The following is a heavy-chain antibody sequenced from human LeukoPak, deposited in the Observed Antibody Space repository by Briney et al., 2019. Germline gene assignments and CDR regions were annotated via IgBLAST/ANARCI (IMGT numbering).Heavy chain of an antibody. CDR1: GFTFDDYA. Sequence: GRSLRLSCAASGFTFDDYAMPWVRRSPGKGLEGLSGFSWNSVSLGYADSGKGRFTISIDTAKNYLYLQMNSLRSEYMALYYCAKDRDSSGYSPCSDYWGQGTLVTVSS. J-gene: IGHJ4*02. CDR3: AKDRDSSGYSPCSDY. CDR2: FSWNSVSL. V-gene: IGHV3-9*03. D-gene: IGHD3-22*01.